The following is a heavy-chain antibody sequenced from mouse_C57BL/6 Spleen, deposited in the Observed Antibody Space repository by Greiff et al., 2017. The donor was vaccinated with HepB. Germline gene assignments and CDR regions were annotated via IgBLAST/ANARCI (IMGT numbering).Heavy chain of an antibody. CDR3: ARGGASMVTTWYFDV. D-gene: IGHD2-2*01. CDR1: GYTFTDYY. V-gene: IGHV1-84*01. Sequence: QVQLKQSGPELVKPGASVKISCKASGYTFTDYYINWVKQRPGQGLEWIGWIYPGSGNTNYNEKFKSKATLTVDKSSSTAYMQLSSLTSEDSAVYYCARGGASMVTTWYFDVWGTGTTVTVSS. CDR2: IYPGSGNT. J-gene: IGHJ1*03.